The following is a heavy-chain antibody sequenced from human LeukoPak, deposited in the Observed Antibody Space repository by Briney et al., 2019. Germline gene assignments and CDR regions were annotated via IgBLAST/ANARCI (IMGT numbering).Heavy chain of an antibody. V-gene: IGHV3-48*02. Sequence: GGSLTLSCASSGFTFINYSMNWVRPAPGKGRAWVSYISSSSSTIYYADSVNGGLTIPRDNAKNSLYLQINGLTDEDTAVYYCARTRSSGYLTFDYWGQGILVTVSS. J-gene: IGHJ4*02. CDR1: GFTFINYS. D-gene: IGHD3-22*01. CDR3: ARTRSSGYLTFDY. CDR2: ISSSSSTI.